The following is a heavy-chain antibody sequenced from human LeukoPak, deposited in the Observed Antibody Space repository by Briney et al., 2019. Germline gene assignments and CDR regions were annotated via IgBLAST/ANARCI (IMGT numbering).Heavy chain of an antibody. CDR1: GYTFTSYY. V-gene: IGHV1-46*01. J-gene: IGHJ3*02. CDR2: INPSGGST. CDR3: ARGGITMIVDDAFDI. Sequence: ASVKVSCKASGYTFTSYYMHWVRQAPGQGLEWMGIINPSGGSTSYAQKFQGRVTMTRDMSTSTVYMELSSLRSEDTAVYYCARGGITMIVDDAFDIWGQGTMVTVSS. D-gene: IGHD3-22*01.